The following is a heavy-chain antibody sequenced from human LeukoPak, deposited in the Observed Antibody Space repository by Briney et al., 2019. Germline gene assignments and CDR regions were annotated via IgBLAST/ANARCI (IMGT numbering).Heavy chain of an antibody. CDR1: GFTFSSYS. D-gene: IGHD1-1*01. CDR3: ARDGQLRSNYMDV. V-gene: IGHV3-21*01. CDR2: ISSSSSYI. J-gene: IGHJ6*03. Sequence: PGGSLRLSCAASGFTFSSYSMNWVRQAPGEGLEWVSSISSSSSYIYYADSVKGRFTISRDNAKNSLYLQMNSLRAEDTAVYYCARDGQLRSNYMDVWGKGTTVTVSS.